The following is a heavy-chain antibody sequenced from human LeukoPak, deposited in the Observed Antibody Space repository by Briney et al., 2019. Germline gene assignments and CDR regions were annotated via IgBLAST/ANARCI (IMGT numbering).Heavy chain of an antibody. V-gene: IGHV4-59*01. J-gene: IGHJ5*02. CDR2: IYYSGST. Sequence: SETLSLTCTVSGGSISSYYWSWIRQPPGKGLEWIGYIYYSGSTNYNPSLKSRVTISVDTSKNQFSLKLSSVTAADTAVYYCARDRGGRGHDLRWFDPWGQGTLVTVSS. CDR1: GGSISSYY. D-gene: IGHD5-12*01. CDR3: ARDRGGRGHDLRWFDP.